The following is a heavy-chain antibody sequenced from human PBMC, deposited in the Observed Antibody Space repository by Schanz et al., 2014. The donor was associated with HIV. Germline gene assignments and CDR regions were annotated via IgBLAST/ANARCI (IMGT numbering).Heavy chain of an antibody. D-gene: IGHD4-17*01. Sequence: VQLVEPGGGVVQPGRSLRLSCAASGFTFSSYGMHWVRQAPGKGLEGVGRIKSRTDGETIDYAAAVKGRFTISRDDSKNTLYLQMNSLKTEDTAVYYCAKDLYGDYVNDYWGQGTLVTVSS. CDR3: AKDLYGDYVNDY. CDR2: IKSRTDGETI. V-gene: IGHV3-15*01. CDR1: GFTFSSYG. J-gene: IGHJ4*02.